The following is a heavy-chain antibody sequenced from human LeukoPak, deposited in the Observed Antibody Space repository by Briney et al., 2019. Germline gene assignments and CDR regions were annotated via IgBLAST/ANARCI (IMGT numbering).Heavy chain of an antibody. CDR1: GFSLSTSGVG. CDR2: IYWNDDK. V-gene: IGHV2-5*01. Sequence: SGPTLVHPTPPLTLTCTFSGFSLSTSGVGGGWIRQPPGKALEWLALIYWNDDKRYIPSLKSRLTITKDTSKNPVVLNMTNIDPVDTATYYCAHRGEGSKPLYWGQGTLVTVSS. D-gene: IGHD2-21*01. J-gene: IGHJ4*02. CDR3: AHRGEGSKPLY.